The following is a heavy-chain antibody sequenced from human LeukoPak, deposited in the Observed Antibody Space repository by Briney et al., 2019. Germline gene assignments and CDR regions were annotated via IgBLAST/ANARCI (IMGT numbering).Heavy chain of an antibody. Sequence: PSETLSLTCTVSGGSLSSYYWSWLRQPAGKGLQWIGRIYSSGSANYNPSLKSRVTMSVDTSKNQFSLRLSSVTAADTAVYYCARDLGFWSGPDYWGHGTLVTVSS. J-gene: IGHJ4*01. CDR1: GGSLSSYY. V-gene: IGHV4-4*07. D-gene: IGHD3-3*01. CDR2: IYSSGSA. CDR3: ARDLGFWSGPDY.